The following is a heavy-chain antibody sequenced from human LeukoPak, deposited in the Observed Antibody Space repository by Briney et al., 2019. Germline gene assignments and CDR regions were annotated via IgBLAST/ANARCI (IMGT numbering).Heavy chain of an antibody. CDR1: GYTFTGYY. CDR3: AREIAARPSVAFDI. CDR2: INPNSGGT. J-gene: IGHJ3*02. V-gene: IGHV1-2*02. D-gene: IGHD6-6*01. Sequence: ASVKVSCKASGYTFTGYYMHWVRQAPGQGLEWMGWINPNSGGTNYAQKFQGRVTMTRDTSISTAYMELSRLRSDDTAVYYCAREIAARPSVAFDIWGQGTMVTVSS.